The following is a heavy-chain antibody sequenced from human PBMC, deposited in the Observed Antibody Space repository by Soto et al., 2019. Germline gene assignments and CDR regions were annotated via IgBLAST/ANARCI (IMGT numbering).Heavy chain of an antibody. Sequence: GGSLRLSCATSGFTLNNYYLSWVRHAPGKRLEWVGNIKGDGSDPHYVDSVKGRFTISIDNAENSIYLQMNSLNAEDTAMYYCARDTVTADWGQGTLVTVSS. J-gene: IGHJ4*02. CDR1: GFTLNNYY. V-gene: IGHV3-7*03. CDR3: ARDTVTAD. CDR2: IKGDGSDP.